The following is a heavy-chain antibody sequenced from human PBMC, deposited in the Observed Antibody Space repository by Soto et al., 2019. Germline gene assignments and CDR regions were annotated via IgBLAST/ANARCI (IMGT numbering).Heavy chain of an antibody. Sequence: ASVKASCKTSGYTFIDYSMHCVRQALGHGREGMGWINPRSGETNYPKNFQGRVTMTRDTSISRAYMELRGLGSYDRAVYYCARDLSTYYGSGSYLHPCGQGTLVPVAS. D-gene: IGHD3-10*01. V-gene: IGHV1-2*02. J-gene: IGHJ5*02. CDR3: ARDLSTYYGSGSYLHP. CDR2: INPRSGET. CDR1: GYTFIDYS.